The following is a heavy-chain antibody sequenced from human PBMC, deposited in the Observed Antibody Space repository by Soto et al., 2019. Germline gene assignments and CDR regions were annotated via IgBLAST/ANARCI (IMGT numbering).Heavy chain of an antibody. J-gene: IGHJ5*02. Sequence: QVQLVQSGAEVKRPGASVKVSCKASGYIFMNYAVHWLRQAPGQSLEWVGWINAGNGDTKYSQRFQGRVTITRDTCASTGYTALTSPRSQGTAAWSCASVPGYSEDIVAVPAVMVDGFFDPCDQATLTTASS. V-gene: IGHV1-3*01. CDR2: INAGNGDT. CDR3: ASVPGYSEDIVAVPAVMVDGFFDP. D-gene: IGHD2-2*01. CDR1: GYIFMNYA.